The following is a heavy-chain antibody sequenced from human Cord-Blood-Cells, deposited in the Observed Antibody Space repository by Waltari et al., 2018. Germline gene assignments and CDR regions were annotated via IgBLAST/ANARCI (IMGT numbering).Heavy chain of an antibody. CDR3: ARSPVLRYFDWLLYFDY. J-gene: IGHJ4*02. CDR2: ISYDGSNK. Sequence: QVQLVESGGGVVQPGRSLRLSCAASGFTFSSYAMHWVRQAPGQGLEWVAVISYDGSNKYYADSVKGRFTISRDNSKNTLYLQMNSLRAEDTAVYYCARSPVLRYFDWLLYFDYWGQGTLVTVSS. D-gene: IGHD3-9*01. V-gene: IGHV3-30-3*01. CDR1: GFTFSSYA.